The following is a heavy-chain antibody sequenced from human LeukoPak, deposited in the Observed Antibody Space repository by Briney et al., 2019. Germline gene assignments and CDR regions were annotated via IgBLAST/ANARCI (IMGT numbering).Heavy chain of an antibody. Sequence: GGSLRLSCAASGFTFSSYWMSWVRQAPGKGLEWVANIKQDGSEKYYVDSVKGRFTTSRDNAKNSLYLQVDSLRAEDRAVYYCAREQIFGVVIVKSYFDFWGQGTLVTVSS. CDR2: IKQDGSEK. V-gene: IGHV3-7*01. J-gene: IGHJ4*02. CDR1: GFTFSSYW. D-gene: IGHD3-3*01. CDR3: AREQIFGVVIVKSYFDF.